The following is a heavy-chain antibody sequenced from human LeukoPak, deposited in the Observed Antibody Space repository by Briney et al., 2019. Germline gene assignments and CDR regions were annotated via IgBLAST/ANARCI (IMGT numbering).Heavy chain of an antibody. D-gene: IGHD1/OR15-1a*01. CDR3: AKERATTTAFDY. Sequence: GGSLRLSCAASGFTFSSNAMNWVRQAPGKGLEWVSIISGSGGSTYYADSVKGRFTISRDNSKNTLYLQMNSLRVEDTAVYYCAKERATTTAFDYWGHGTLVTVSS. V-gene: IGHV3-23*01. CDR1: GFTFSSNA. J-gene: IGHJ4*01. CDR2: ISGSGGST.